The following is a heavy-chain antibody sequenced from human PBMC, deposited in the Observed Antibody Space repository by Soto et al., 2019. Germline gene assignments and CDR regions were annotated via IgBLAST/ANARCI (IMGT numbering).Heavy chain of an antibody. V-gene: IGHV4-34*01. D-gene: IGHD3-10*01. J-gene: IGHJ4*02. Sequence: PSETLSLTCAVYGGSFSGYYLSWIRQPPGKGLEWIGEINHSGSTNYNPSLKSRVTISVDTSKNQFSLKLSSVTAADTAVYYCARGPLLRSFDYWGQGTLVTVSS. CDR2: INHSGST. CDR1: GGSFSGYY. CDR3: ARGPLLRSFDY.